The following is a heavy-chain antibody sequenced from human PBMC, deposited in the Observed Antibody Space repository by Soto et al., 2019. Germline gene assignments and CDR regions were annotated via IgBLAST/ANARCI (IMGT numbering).Heavy chain of an antibody. CDR3: VKAIRQGGGPPGGYYYGMDV. CDR1: GFTFSSYA. CDR2: ISSNGGST. D-gene: IGHD2-15*01. J-gene: IGHJ6*02. Sequence: PGGSLRLSCSASGFTFSSYAMHWVRQAPGKGLEYVSAISSNGGSTYYADSVKGRFTISRDNSKNTLYLQMSSLRAEDTAVYYCVKAIRQGGGPPGGYYYGMDVWGQGTTVTVSS. V-gene: IGHV3-64D*06.